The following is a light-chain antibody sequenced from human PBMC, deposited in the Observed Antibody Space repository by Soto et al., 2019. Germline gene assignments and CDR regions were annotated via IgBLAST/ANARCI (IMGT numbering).Light chain of an antibody. CDR3: AAWDDSLNGLV. V-gene: IGLV1-44*01. CDR1: SSNIGSNA. CDR2: TND. Sequence: QSVLTQPPSASGTPGQRVTISCSGSSSNIGSNAANWYRQLPGTAPKLLIYTNDQRPSGVPDRFSGSKSGTSASLAISGLQSDDEADYYCAAWDDSLNGLVFGGGTKVTVL. J-gene: IGLJ2*01.